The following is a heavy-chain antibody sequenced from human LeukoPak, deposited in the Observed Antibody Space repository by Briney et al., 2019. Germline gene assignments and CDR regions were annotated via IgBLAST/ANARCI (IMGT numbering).Heavy chain of an antibody. CDR1: GFTFSSYW. Sequence: GGSLRLSCAASGFTFSSYWMSWVRQAPGKGLEWVANIKQDGSEKYYVDSVKGLFTISRDNAKNSLYLQMNSLRAEDTAVYYCARAAAGTSEYYYYMDVWGKGTTVTVSS. D-gene: IGHD6-13*01. CDR2: IKQDGSEK. J-gene: IGHJ6*03. V-gene: IGHV3-7*01. CDR3: ARAAAGTSEYYYYMDV.